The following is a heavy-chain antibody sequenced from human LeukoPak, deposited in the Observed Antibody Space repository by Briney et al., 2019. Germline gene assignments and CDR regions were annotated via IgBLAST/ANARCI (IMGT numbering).Heavy chain of an antibody. D-gene: IGHD5-24*01. CDR2: ISSSSSYI. V-gene: IGHV3-21*01. Sequence: PGGSLRLSCAASGFAFSSYSMNWVHQAPGKGLEWVSSISSSSSYIYYADSVKGRFTISRDNAKNSLYLQMNSLRAEDTAVYYCASGGRGDYFDYWGQGTLVTVSS. CDR3: ASGGRGDYFDY. J-gene: IGHJ4*02. CDR1: GFAFSSYS.